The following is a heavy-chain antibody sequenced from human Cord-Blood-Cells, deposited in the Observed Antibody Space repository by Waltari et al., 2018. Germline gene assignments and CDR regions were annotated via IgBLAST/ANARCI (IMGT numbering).Heavy chain of an antibody. CDR1: GYTLTCSA. D-gene: IGHD6-13*01. J-gene: IGHJ3*02. CDR3: ARVGAAAGRTDAFDI. Sequence: QVQLGQPGAEVKTTGASETVSCKASGYTLTCSAHNLLSKATGQGLEWMGWMNPNSGNTGYAQKFQGRVTITRNTSISTAYMELSSLRSEDTAVYYCARVGAAAGRTDAFDIWGQGTMVTVSS. V-gene: IGHV1-8*03. CDR2: MNPNSGNT.